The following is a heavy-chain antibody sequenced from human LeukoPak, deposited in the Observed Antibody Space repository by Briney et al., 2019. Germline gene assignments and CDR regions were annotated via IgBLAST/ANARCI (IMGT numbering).Heavy chain of an antibody. J-gene: IGHJ5*02. CDR3: AKGVTTGGHWFDP. Sequence: SETLSLTCTVSGGSIMSGSYYWGWIRQPPGKGLEWFGSINYSGSTYYNPSLKSRVTISVDTSRDQFSLKVNSVTAADTAVYYCAKGVTTGGHWFDPWGQGTLVTVSS. V-gene: IGHV4-39*01. CDR1: GGSIMSGSYY. CDR2: INYSGST. D-gene: IGHD4-17*01.